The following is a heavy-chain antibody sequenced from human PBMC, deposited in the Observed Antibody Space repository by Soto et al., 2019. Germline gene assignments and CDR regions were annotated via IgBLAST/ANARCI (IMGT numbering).Heavy chain of an antibody. CDR3: ARGGTPIDY. Sequence: VASVKVSWKASGYTFTKFGISWVRQAPGQGLEWMGWISAYNGNTNYAQKFQGRVTMTTDTSTSTADLEGRSVRCGDTAVCFCARGGTPIDYRAQRILVTVSA. V-gene: IGHV1-18*01. D-gene: IGHD3-16*01. CDR1: GYTFTKFG. J-gene: IGHJ4*02. CDR2: ISAYNGNT.